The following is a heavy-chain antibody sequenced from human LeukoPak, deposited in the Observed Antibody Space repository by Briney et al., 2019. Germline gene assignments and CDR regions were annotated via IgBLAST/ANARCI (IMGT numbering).Heavy chain of an antibody. CDR3: AKDSTTGTTTAIDY. Sequence: PGGSLRLSCAAPGFTFSTYGMHWVRQAPGKGLEWVAYIRYDGSNKYYADSVKGRFTISRGTSKNTLYLQMNSLRPEDTAVYYCAKDSTTGTTTAIDYWGQGTLVTVSS. D-gene: IGHD1-1*01. CDR2: IRYDGSNK. V-gene: IGHV3-30*02. J-gene: IGHJ4*02. CDR1: GFTFSTYG.